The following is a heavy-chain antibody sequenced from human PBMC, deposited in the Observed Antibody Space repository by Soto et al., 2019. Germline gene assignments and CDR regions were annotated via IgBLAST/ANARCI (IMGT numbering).Heavy chain of an antibody. CDR1: GDSIKSSY. V-gene: IGHV4-59*01. J-gene: IGHJ4*02. CDR2: VYYTGTT. Sequence: SETLSLTCTVSGDSIKSSYWSWVRQPPGRGLEWIGYVYYTGTTNSNPSLKSRVTISADTSRNLFSLKVVSVTPADTAVYFCARDMSGGSSWYEFDSWGPGTLVTVSS. CDR3: ARDMSGGSSWYEFDS. D-gene: IGHD6-13*01.